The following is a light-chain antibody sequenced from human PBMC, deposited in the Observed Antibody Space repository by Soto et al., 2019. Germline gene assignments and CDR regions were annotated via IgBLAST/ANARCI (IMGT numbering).Light chain of an antibody. CDR2: LGS. CDR1: QSLLHSNGYNC. J-gene: IGKJ1*01. Sequence: DIVMTQSPFSLAVTPGEPASISCRSSQSLLHSNGYNCLDWYLQKPGQPPKLLIYLGSNRASGVPDRFSGSGSGTYFTLKISRVEAEDVGISYCMQAVQIPWTFGHGTRVEVK. CDR3: MQAVQIPWT. V-gene: IGKV2-28*01.